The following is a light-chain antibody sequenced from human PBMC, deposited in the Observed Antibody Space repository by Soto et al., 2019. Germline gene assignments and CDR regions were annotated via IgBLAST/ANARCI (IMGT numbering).Light chain of an antibody. Sequence: DIQMTQSPSSLSASVGDRVTITCRASQGVGKYLAWFQQRPGQAPKSLIYATSTLQTGGPSRFSGSGSGTDFTLTISSLAPEDFAIYYCHQRQSWPRTFGQGTKVEIK. CDR1: QGVGKY. V-gene: IGKV1-16*01. J-gene: IGKJ1*01. CDR2: ATS. CDR3: HQRQSWPRT.